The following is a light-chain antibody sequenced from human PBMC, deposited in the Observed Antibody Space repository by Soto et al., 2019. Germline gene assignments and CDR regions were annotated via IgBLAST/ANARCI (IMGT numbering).Light chain of an antibody. J-gene: IGKJ5*01. CDR1: QTISFY. CDR2: DAS. CDR3: QQYENLPT. Sequence: DIQMTQSPTSLSASVGDRVTITCRASQTISFYLNWYQQKPGRAPKLLIYDASNLEVGVPSRFRGSGSGTDFTFTISRLQPEDIATYYCQQYENLPTFGQGTRLEIK. V-gene: IGKV1-33*01.